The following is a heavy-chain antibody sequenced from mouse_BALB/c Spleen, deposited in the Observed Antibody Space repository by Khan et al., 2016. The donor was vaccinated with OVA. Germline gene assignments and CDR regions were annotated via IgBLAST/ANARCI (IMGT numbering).Heavy chain of an antibody. Sequence: QVQLKESGPGLVQPSQSLSITCTVSGFSLTSYGVHWFRQSPGKGLEWLGVIWSGGSTDYNAAFISRLSISKDSSKSQVFFKMNSLQVNDTAIYYGARNYDYEEGIAYWGQGTLVTVSA. CDR2: IWSGGST. D-gene: IGHD2-4*01. V-gene: IGHV2-2*02. J-gene: IGHJ3*01. CDR3: ARNYDYEEGIAY. CDR1: GFSLTSYG.